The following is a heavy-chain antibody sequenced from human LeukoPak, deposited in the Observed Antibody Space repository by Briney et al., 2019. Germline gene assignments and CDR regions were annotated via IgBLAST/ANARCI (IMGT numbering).Heavy chain of an antibody. CDR2: ISGSGGST. V-gene: IGHV3-23*01. D-gene: IGHD2-2*01. Sequence: PGGSLRLSCAASGFTFSTYAMSWVRQAPGKGLEWVPSISGSGGSTYYADSVKGRFTISRDNSKNTLYLQMNSLRAEDTAVYYCAKRYCTSTKCYQLDYWGQGTLVTVSS. J-gene: IGHJ4*02. CDR3: AKRYCTSTKCYQLDY. CDR1: GFTFSTYA.